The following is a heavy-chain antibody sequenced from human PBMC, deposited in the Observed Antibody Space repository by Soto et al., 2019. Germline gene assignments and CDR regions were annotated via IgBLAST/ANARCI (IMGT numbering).Heavy chain of an antibody. J-gene: IGHJ4*02. CDR1: GFTFDDYA. CDR2: ISWNSGSI. Sequence: EVQLVESGGGLVQPGRSLRLSCAASGFTFDDYAMHWVRQDPGKGLEWVSGISWNSGSIGYADSVKGRFTISRDNAKNSLYLQMNSLRAEDTALYYCAKVKPWLVREGYFDYWGQGTLVTVSS. V-gene: IGHV3-9*01. D-gene: IGHD6-19*01. CDR3: AKVKPWLVREGYFDY.